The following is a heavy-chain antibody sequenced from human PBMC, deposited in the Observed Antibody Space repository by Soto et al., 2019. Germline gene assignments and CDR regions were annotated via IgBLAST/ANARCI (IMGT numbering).Heavy chain of an antibody. CDR1: GGSLSGYY. CDR2: IYHSGST. V-gene: IGHV4-34*01. Sequence: SETLSLTCAVYGGSLSGYYWSWIRQPPGKGLEWIGEIYHSGSTNYNPSLKSRVTISVDRSKNQFSLKLSSVTAADTAVYYCATYGSGSYYGMDVWGQGTTVTVSS. CDR3: ATYGSGSYYGMDV. J-gene: IGHJ6*02. D-gene: IGHD3-10*01.